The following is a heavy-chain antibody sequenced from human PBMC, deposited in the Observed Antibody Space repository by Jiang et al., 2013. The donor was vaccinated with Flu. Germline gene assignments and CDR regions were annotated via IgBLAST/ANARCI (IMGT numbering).Heavy chain of an antibody. CDR1: GGSISSSNW. D-gene: IGHD3-9*01. CDR2: IYHSGNT. V-gene: IGHV4-4*02. J-gene: IGHJ3*02. CDR3: AREYFRAPTVAFDI. Sequence: GSGLVKPSGTLSLTCAVSGGSISSSNWWTWVRQPPGKGLEWIGQIYHSGNTNYNPSLKSRVTISVDKSKNQFSLKLSSVTAADTAVYYCAREYFRAPTVAFDIWGQGTMVTVSS.